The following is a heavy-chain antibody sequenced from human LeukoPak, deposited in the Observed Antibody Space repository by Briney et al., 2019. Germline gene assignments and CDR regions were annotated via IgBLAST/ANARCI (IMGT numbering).Heavy chain of an antibody. V-gene: IGHV4-4*07. J-gene: IGHJ4*02. D-gene: IGHD2-2*01. CDR2: IYTSGST. CDR1: GGSISSYY. CDR3: ARERKGSIVVVPAALDY. Sequence: SETLSLTCTVSGGSISSYYWSWIRQPAGKGLEWIGRIYTSGSTNYNPSLKSRVTISVDTSKNQFSLKLSSVTAADTAVYYCARERKGSIVVVPAALDYWGQGTLVTVSS.